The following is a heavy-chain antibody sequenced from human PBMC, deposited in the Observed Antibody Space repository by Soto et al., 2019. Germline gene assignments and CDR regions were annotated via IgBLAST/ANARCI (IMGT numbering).Heavy chain of an antibody. D-gene: IGHD1-7*01. V-gene: IGHV4-30-4*01. CDR3: VRERVTGTST. CDR1: GASIRSTDYY. Sequence: QVQLQESGPGLVKPSETLSLTCTVSGASIRSTDYYWSWFRQPPGKGLEWICYMYLSGSNYYNPSLKSRVIISVDKSKNQFSLNVNSVTAADTAVYYCVRERVTGTSTWGPGTLVTVSS. CDR2: MYLSGSN. J-gene: IGHJ4*02.